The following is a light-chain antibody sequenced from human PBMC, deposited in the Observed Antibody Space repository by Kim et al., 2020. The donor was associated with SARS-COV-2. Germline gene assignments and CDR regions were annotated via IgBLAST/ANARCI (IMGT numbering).Light chain of an antibody. CDR2: DAS. CDR1: QTINIY. V-gene: IGKV1-5*01. CDR3: QEYKSDSLT. J-gene: IGKJ1*01. Sequence: DIQMTQSPSTLSASVGDGVTITCRASQTINIYLAWYQQKPGKAPSLLIYDASILESGVPSRFSGSGSGTDFTLTISSLQPDDFATYYCQEYKSDSLTFGRGTKVDIK.